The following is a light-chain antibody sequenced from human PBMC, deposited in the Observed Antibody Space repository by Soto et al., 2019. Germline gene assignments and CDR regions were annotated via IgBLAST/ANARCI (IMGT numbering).Light chain of an antibody. CDR1: QGITSY. Sequence: IQLTQSPSSLSASVGDRVTITCRASQGITSYLAWYQQRPGKAPGLLIYSASTLQSGVPSRFSGSGYGTDFSLTISNLQPEDFATYYCQQLYSHPLTFG. CDR3: QQLYSHPLT. CDR2: SAS. V-gene: IGKV1-9*01. J-gene: IGKJ4*01.